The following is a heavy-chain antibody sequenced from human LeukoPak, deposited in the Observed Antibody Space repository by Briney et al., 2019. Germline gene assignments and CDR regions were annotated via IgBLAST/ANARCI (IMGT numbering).Heavy chain of an antibody. CDR2: VKQDGSEK. CDR1: EFTFSTYW. CDR3: ARSLSNRLLSRYNWFDA. J-gene: IGHJ5*02. D-gene: IGHD2-2*01. V-gene: IGHV3-7*01. Sequence: PRGSLRLSCAVSEFTFSTYWMSWVRQAPGKGLEWVANVKQDGSEKYYVDSVKGRFTISRDNAKNSLYLQMNSLRAEDTAVYYCARSLSNRLLSRYNWFDAWGQGTLVTVSS.